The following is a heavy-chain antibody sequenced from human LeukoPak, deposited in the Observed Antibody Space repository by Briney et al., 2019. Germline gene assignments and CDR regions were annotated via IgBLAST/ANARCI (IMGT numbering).Heavy chain of an antibody. V-gene: IGHV3-15*01. D-gene: IGHD1-26*01. CDR2: IRSNVDGGTT. CDR3: TTGGALRWEPVDFDY. Sequence: PGGSLRLSCVASGLPFRDAWMTWVRQAPGRGPEWVGRIRSNVDGGTTDYAAPVKGRFTISRDDSKNTLYLQMNSLKTEDTAVYYCTTGGALRWEPVDFDYWGQGTLVTVSS. J-gene: IGHJ4*02. CDR1: GLPFRDAW.